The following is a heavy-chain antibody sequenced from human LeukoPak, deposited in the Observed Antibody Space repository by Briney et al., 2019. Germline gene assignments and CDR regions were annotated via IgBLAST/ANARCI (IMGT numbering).Heavy chain of an antibody. Sequence: SVKVSCKASGGTFSSYAISWVRQAPGQGLEWMGGIIPIFGTANYAQKFQGRVTITADESTSTAYMELSSLRSGDTAVYYCARKTMVRGGEYYYGMDVWGKGTTVTVSS. D-gene: IGHD3-10*01. CDR1: GGTFSSYA. CDR3: ARKTMVRGGEYYYGMDV. CDR2: IIPIFGTA. J-gene: IGHJ6*04. V-gene: IGHV1-69*01.